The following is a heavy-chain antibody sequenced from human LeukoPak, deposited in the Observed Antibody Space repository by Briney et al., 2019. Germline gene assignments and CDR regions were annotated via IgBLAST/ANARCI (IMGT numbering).Heavy chain of an antibody. CDR2: IYTSGST. CDR1: GCSISSYY. V-gene: IGHV4-4*07. J-gene: IGHJ6*04. D-gene: IGHD3-10*01. Sequence: PSETLSLTCTVSGCSISSYYWSWIRQPPGKGLEWIGRIYTSGSTNYNPSLKSRVTMSVDTSKNQFSLKLSSVTAADTAVYYCARDRDALELMDVWGKGTTVTVSS. CDR3: ARDRDALELMDV.